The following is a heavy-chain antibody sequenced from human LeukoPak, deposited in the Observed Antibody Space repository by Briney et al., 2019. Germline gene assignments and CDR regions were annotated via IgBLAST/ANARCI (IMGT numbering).Heavy chain of an antibody. J-gene: IGHJ3*02. D-gene: IGHD6-13*01. CDR1: GFTFSSYA. V-gene: IGHV3-23*01. Sequence: GGSLRLSCAASGFTFSSYAMSWVRQAPGKGLEWVSGFSNSGGNTHYQDSVKGRFTISRDNSRDTLFLQMNSLRAEDTAVYYCVTHRSVSSYDAFDIWGQGTVVTVS. CDR3: VTHRSVSSYDAFDI. CDR2: FSNSGGNT.